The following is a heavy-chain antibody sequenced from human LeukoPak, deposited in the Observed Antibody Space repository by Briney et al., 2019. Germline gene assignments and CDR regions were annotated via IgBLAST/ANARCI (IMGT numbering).Heavy chain of an antibody. CDR3: VRPTDSSGYPDY. CDR1: GYSFPSYW. D-gene: IGHD3-22*01. V-gene: IGHV5-51*01. J-gene: IGHJ4*02. CDR2: IHPGDSDT. Sequence: GESLKISCKASGYSFPSYWIGWARQMPGKGLEWMGIIHPGDSDTRYSPSFQGQVTISADRSISTAYLQWSSLKASDSAMYYCVRPTDSSGYPDYWGQGALVTVSS.